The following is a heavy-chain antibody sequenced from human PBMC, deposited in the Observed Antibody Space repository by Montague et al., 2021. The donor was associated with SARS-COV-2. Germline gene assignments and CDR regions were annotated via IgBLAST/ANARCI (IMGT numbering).Heavy chain of an antibody. V-gene: IGHV4-4*07. Sequence: SETLSLTCTVSGDSISRYYWSWVRQSAGKGLEWIGRVYSSGNTDSNPSLKSRVIMSRDTSTNQVSLKVTSVTAADTAVDYCAREQWFNQYYYGMDVWGQGTTVAV. CDR2: VYSSGNT. D-gene: IGHD3-10*01. J-gene: IGHJ6*02. CDR3: AREQWFNQYYYGMDV. CDR1: GDSISRYY.